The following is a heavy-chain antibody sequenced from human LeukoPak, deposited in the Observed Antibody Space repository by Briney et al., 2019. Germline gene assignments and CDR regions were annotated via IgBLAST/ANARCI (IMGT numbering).Heavy chain of an antibody. Sequence: GRSLRLSCAASGFTFSSYSMNWVRQAPGKGLEWVSSISSSSSYIYYADSVKGRFTISRDNAKNSLYLQMNSLRAEDTAVYYCARDWEMATITGYFDYWGQGTLVTVSS. J-gene: IGHJ4*02. D-gene: IGHD5-24*01. CDR2: ISSSSSYI. CDR3: ARDWEMATITGYFDY. V-gene: IGHV3-21*01. CDR1: GFTFSSYS.